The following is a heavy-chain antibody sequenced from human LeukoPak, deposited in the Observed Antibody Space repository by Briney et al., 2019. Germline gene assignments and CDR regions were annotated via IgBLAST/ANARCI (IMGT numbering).Heavy chain of an antibody. CDR3: ARDRCYSNCLWNYFDY. CDR2: ISAYNGNT. CDR1: GGTFSSYA. Sequence: PGSSVNVSCKASGGTFSSYAISWVRQAPGQGLEWMGWISAYNGNTNYAQKLQGRVTMTTDTSTSTAYMELRSLRSDDTAVYYCARDRCYSNCLWNYFDYWGQGTLVTVSS. V-gene: IGHV1-18*01. D-gene: IGHD4-11*01. J-gene: IGHJ4*02.